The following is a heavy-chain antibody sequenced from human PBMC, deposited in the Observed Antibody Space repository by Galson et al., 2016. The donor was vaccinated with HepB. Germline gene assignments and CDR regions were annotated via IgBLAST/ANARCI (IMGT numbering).Heavy chain of an antibody. Sequence: SLRLSCAASGFTFSAYWMAWIRQAPGKGLEWVANTNQDGSGKHYVDSAKGRFTVSRDNAQNSVFLDMNSLRAEDTAVYYCASGYTSGIWGQGTTVTVSS. CDR2: TNQDGSGK. CDR3: ASGYTSGI. J-gene: IGHJ3*01. CDR1: GFTFSAYW. D-gene: IGHD6-19*01. V-gene: IGHV3-7*01.